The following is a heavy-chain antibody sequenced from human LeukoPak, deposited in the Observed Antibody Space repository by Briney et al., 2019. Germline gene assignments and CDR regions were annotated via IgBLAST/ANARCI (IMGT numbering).Heavy chain of an antibody. D-gene: IGHD5-12*01. Sequence: SETLSLTCTVSGGSISSYYWSWIRQPPGKGLEWIGYIYYSGSTNYNPSLKSRVTISVDTSKNQFSLKLSSVTAVDTAVYYCARHGYGTHAAWYFDLWGRGTLVTVSS. J-gene: IGHJ2*01. CDR2: IYYSGST. CDR3: ARHGYGTHAAWYFDL. CDR1: GGSISSYY. V-gene: IGHV4-59*08.